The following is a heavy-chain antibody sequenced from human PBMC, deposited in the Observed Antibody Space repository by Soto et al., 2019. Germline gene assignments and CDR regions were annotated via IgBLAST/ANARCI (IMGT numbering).Heavy chain of an antibody. V-gene: IGHV3-9*01. J-gene: IGHJ6*02. CDR3: AKDRGPCSGNKCSSLYYYYGMDV. D-gene: IGHD2-15*01. CDR2: VSWNSEIV. CDR1: GFKFGDYA. Sequence: GGSLRLSCEASGFKFGDYAMHWVRQAPGKGLEWVSGVSWNSEIVGYADSVKGRFTISTDNAKNSLYLEMNSLRTEDTALYYCAKDRGPCSGNKCSSLYYYYGMDVWGQGTTVTVSS.